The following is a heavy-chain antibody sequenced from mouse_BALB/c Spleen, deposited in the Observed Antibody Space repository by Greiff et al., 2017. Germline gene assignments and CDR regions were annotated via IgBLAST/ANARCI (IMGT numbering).Heavy chain of an antibody. CDR3: AREREFGNLSFDY. CDR2: INSDGGST. Sequence: EVKLMESGGGLVQPGESLKLSCESNEYEFPSHDMSWVRKTPEKRLELVAAINSDGGSTYYPDTMERRFIISRDNAKNTLYLEMSSLRSEDTAMYYCAREREFGNLSFDYWGQGTTLTVSS. CDR1: EYEFPSHD. J-gene: IGHJ2*01. V-gene: IGHV5-2*03. D-gene: IGHD2-10*02.